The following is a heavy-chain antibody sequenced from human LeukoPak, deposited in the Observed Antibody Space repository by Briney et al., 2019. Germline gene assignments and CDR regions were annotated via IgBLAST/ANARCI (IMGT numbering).Heavy chain of an antibody. CDR3: ARFGCSGGSCYDPWFDP. Sequence: PGGSLRLSCAASGFTFSSYWMSWVRQAPGKGLEWVANIKQDGSEKYYVNSVKGRFTISRDNAKNSLYLQMNSLRAEGTAVYYCARFGCSGGSCYDPWFDPWGQGTLVTVSS. V-gene: IGHV3-7*04. D-gene: IGHD2-15*01. CDR2: IKQDGSEK. CDR1: GFTFSSYW. J-gene: IGHJ5*02.